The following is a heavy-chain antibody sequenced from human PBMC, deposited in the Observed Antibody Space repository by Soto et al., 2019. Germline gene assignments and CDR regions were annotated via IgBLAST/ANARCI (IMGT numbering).Heavy chain of an antibody. CDR1: GFTFSSYE. CDR3: ARQPAHVYEASPKWFDP. Sequence: EVLLVESGGGLVQPGGSLRLSCTASGFTFSSYEMNWVRQAPGKGLEWISYISTSGRTICDAGSVKGRFTISRDNTRNTLFLQMDSLRPEDTAVYYCARQPAHVYEASPKWFDPWGQGTLVIVSS. V-gene: IGHV3-48*03. J-gene: IGHJ5*02. D-gene: IGHD3-16*01. CDR2: ISTSGRTI.